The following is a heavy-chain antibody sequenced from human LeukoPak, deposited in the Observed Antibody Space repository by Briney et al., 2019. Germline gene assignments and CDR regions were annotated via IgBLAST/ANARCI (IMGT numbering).Heavy chain of an antibody. V-gene: IGHV4-4*02. J-gene: IGHJ5*02. CDR2: INHSGST. CDR3: ASDPTTVTTYWFDP. Sequence: SGTLSLTCAVSGGSISSSNWWSWVRQPPGKGLEWIGEINHSGSTNYNPSLKSRVTISVDTSKNQFSLKLSSVTAADTAVYYCASDPTTVTTYWFDPWGQGTLVTVSS. D-gene: IGHD4-17*01. CDR1: GGSISSSNW.